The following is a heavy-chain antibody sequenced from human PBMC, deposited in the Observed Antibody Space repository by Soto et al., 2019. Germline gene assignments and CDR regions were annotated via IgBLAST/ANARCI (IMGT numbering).Heavy chain of an antibody. D-gene: IGHD5-18*01. V-gene: IGHV3-21*01. J-gene: IGHJ4*02. CDR1: GFTFSSYS. CDR2: ISSSSSYI. Sequence: GGSLRLSCAASGFTFSSYSMNWVRQAPGKGLEWVSSISSSSSYIYYADSVKGRFTISRDNAKNSLYLQMNSLRAEDTAVYYCGGGRMDGGYNYGYPDYWGQGTLVTVSS. CDR3: GGGRMDGGYNYGYPDY.